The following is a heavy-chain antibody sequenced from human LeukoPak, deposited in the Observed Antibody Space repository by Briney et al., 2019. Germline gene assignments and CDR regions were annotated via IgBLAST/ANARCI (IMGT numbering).Heavy chain of an antibody. Sequence: SETLSLTCTVSGGSISSYYWSWIRQPAGKGLEWIGRIHTSGSTDYNPSLKSRVTMSVDTSENQFSLKLRSVTAADTAVYYCAREGSMTARPFVSIDYWGQGTLVTVSS. CDR2: IHTSGST. D-gene: IGHD6-6*01. CDR1: GGSISSYY. CDR3: AREGSMTARPFVSIDY. J-gene: IGHJ4*02. V-gene: IGHV4-4*07.